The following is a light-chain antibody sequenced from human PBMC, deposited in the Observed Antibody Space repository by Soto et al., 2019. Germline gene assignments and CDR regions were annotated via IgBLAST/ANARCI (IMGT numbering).Light chain of an antibody. Sequence: EIVLTQYPATLSLSPGERATLSCRASQSVSSYLAWYQQKPGQAPRLLIYDASNRATGIPARFSGSGSGTDFTLPISSLEPEDFAVYYCQQRSNWPPLTFCGGTKVEIK. V-gene: IGKV3-11*01. CDR1: QSVSSY. J-gene: IGKJ4*01. CDR2: DAS. CDR3: QQRSNWPPLT.